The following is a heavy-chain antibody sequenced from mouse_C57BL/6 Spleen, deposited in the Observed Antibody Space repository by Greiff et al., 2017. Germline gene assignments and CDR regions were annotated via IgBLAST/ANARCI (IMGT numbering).Heavy chain of an antibody. CDR2: IYPSDSET. CDR1: GYTFTSYW. D-gene: IGHD4-1*01. J-gene: IGHJ2*01. V-gene: IGHV1-61*01. CDR3: ARKGNWNYFDY. Sequence: QVQLKQPGAELVRPGSSVKLSCKASGYTFTSYWMDWVKQRPGQGLEWIGNIYPSDSETHYNQKFKDKATLTVDKSSSTAYMQLSSLTSEDAAVYYCARKGNWNYFDYWGQGTTLTVSS.